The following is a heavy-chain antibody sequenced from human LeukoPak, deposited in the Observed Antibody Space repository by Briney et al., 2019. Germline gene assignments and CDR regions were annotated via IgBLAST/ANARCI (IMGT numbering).Heavy chain of an antibody. CDR3: ARDLSQGCSGGSCYPHSP. Sequence: ASVKVSCKASGYTFTSYYMHWVRQAPGQGLEWMGIINPSGGSTSYAQKFQGRVTMTRDTSTSTVYMELSSLRSEDTAVHYCARDLSQGCSGGSCYPHSPWGQGTLVTVSS. J-gene: IGHJ5*02. V-gene: IGHV1-46*01. CDR2: INPSGGST. CDR1: GYTFTSYY. D-gene: IGHD2-15*01.